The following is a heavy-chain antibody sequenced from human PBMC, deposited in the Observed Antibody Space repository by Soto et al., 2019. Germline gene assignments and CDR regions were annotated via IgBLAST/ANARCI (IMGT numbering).Heavy chain of an antibody. D-gene: IGHD3-3*01. V-gene: IGHV1-69*13. Sequence: SVKVSCKASGGSFGNSAINWVRQTPGQGLEWLGGFIPVYRTLNYAQKFQGRVTITADESTGTAYMTLSSLASDDTAVYYCATGVVWIGYFTVDSWGQGTRVTVSS. CDR3: ATGVVWIGYFTVDS. J-gene: IGHJ4*02. CDR2: FIPVYRTL. CDR1: GGSFGNSA.